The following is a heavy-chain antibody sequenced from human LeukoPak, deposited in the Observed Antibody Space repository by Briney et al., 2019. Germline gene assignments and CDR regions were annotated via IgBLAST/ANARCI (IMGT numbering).Heavy chain of an antibody. CDR2: IYYSGST. CDR3: ASGYSYGHYFDY. D-gene: IGHD5-18*01. J-gene: IGHJ4*02. V-gene: IGHV4-31*03. CDR1: GASISSGGYY. Sequence: SETLSLTCTVSGASISSGGYYWSWIRQHPGKGLEWIGYIYYSGSTYYNPSLKSRVTISVDTSKNQFSLKLSSVTAADTAVYYCASGYSYGHYFDYWGQGTLVTVSS.